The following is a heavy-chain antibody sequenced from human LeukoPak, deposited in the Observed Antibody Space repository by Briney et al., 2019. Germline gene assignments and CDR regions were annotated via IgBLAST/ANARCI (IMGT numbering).Heavy chain of an antibody. D-gene: IGHD6-13*01. CDR2: IKQDGSEK. CDR1: GFTFSSYW. CDR3: ARDLLSWYGAFDV. Sequence: GGSLRLSCAASGFTFSSYWMSWVRQAPGKGLEWVANIKQDGSEKYYVDSVKGRFTISRDNAKNSLYLQMNSLRAEDTAVYYCARDLLSWYGAFDVWGQGTMVTVSS. J-gene: IGHJ3*01. V-gene: IGHV3-7*01.